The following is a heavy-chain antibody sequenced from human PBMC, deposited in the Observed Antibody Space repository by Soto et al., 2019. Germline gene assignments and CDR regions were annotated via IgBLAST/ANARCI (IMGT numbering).Heavy chain of an antibody. V-gene: IGHV6-1*01. CDR2: TYYRSKWYN. D-gene: IGHD6-19*01. J-gene: IGHJ5*02. CDR1: GDSVSSNSAA. Sequence: SQTLSLTCAISGDSVSSNSAAWNWIRQSPSRGLEWLGRTYYRSKWYNDYAVSVKSRITINPDTSKNQFSLQLNSVTPEDTAVYYCANAQGSGCYSWFDPWGQGTLVTVSS. CDR3: ANAQGSGCYSWFDP.